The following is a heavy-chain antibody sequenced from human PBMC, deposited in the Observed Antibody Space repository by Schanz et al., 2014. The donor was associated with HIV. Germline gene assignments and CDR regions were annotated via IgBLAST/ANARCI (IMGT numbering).Heavy chain of an antibody. CDR1: GYTFTSYD. J-gene: IGHJ2*01. V-gene: IGHV1-8*01. CDR2: MNPNSGNT. D-gene: IGHD2-21*02. CDR3: AALHHSVVVTATLLDWYFDL. Sequence: QVHLVQSGAEVKKPGASVKVSCKASGYTFTSYDINWVRQATGQGLEWMGWMNPNSGNTGFAQKFQGRVTMTRNTSINTAYMEVSGLKSEDTAVYYCAALHHSVVVTATLLDWYFDLWGRGTLVTVSS.